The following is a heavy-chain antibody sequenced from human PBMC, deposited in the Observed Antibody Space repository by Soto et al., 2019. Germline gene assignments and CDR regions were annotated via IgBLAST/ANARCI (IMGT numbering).Heavy chain of an antibody. J-gene: IGHJ3*02. Sequence: PSETLSLTCIVSDGSISGYFWSWIRQPPGKRLEWIGYIYYSGSTNYNPSLKSRVTISVDTSKNQFSLKLSSVTAADTAVYYCAATGDGEGGDAFNIWGQGKMVTVSS. CDR2: IYYSGST. CDR1: DGSISGYF. V-gene: IGHV4-59*08. CDR3: AATGDGEGGDAFNI. D-gene: IGHD7-27*01.